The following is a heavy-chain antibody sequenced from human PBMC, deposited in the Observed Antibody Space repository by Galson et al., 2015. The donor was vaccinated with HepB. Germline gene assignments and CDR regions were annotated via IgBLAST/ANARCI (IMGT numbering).Heavy chain of an antibody. CDR1: GFTFSSYG. D-gene: IGHD6-19*01. Sequence: SLRLSCAASGFTFSSYGMHWVRQAPGKGLEWVAVIWYDGSNKYYADSVKGRFTISRDNSKNTLYLQMNSLRAEDTAVYYCARDTVAGTGGAFDIWGQGTMVTVSS. CDR2: IWYDGSNK. J-gene: IGHJ3*02. CDR3: ARDTVAGTGGAFDI. V-gene: IGHV3-33*01.